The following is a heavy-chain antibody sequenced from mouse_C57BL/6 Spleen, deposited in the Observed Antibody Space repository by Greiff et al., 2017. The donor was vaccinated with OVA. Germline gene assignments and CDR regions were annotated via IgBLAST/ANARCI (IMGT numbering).Heavy chain of an antibody. J-gene: IGHJ4*01. CDR3: ARGKIYYGNFPYAMDY. V-gene: IGHV5-16*01. Sequence: EVKLVESEGGLVQPGSSMKLSCTASGFTFSDYYMAWVRQVPEKGLEWVANINYDGSSTYYLDTVKGRFIISRDNAKNILYLQMSNLKTEDTATYYCARGKIYYGNFPYAMDYWGQGTSVTVSS. CDR2: INYDGSST. CDR1: GFTFSDYY. D-gene: IGHD2-1*01.